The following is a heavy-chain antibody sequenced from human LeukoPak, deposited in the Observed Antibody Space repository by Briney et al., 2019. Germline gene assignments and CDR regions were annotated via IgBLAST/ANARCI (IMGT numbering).Heavy chain of an antibody. Sequence: PSETLSLTCTVSGDSISRSTYYWAWIRQPPGKGLEWIGSVYYGRSPYFNPSLESRATISVDTSKNHFSLKMSSVTAADTAVYYCARDGGRFYGDYYYYYGMDVWGQGTTVTVSS. CDR2: VYYGRSP. J-gene: IGHJ6*02. V-gene: IGHV4-39*02. D-gene: IGHD4-17*01. CDR3: ARDGGRFYGDYYYYYGMDV. CDR1: GDSISRSTYY.